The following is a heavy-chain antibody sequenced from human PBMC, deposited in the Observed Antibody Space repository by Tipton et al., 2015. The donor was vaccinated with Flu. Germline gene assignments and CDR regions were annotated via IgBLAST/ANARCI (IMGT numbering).Heavy chain of an antibody. D-gene: IGHD3-10*01. CDR3: ARGSGSGTEMTFYV. CDR2: MYAGGNT. Sequence: LRLSCTVSGGSMSSFYWTWIRQPAGKGLEWLGRMYAGGNTKYNPSLKSRVTMSVDTSQNQFSLRLTSVTAADTAVYYCARGSGSGTEMTFYVWGPGTVVTVSS. J-gene: IGHJ4*02. CDR1: GGSMSSFY. V-gene: IGHV4-4*07.